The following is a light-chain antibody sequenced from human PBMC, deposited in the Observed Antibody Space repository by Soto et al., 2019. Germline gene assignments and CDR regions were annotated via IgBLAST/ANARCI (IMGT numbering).Light chain of an antibody. J-gene: IGKJ5*01. Sequence: DIVMPQSPLSLPVTPGEPASISCRSSQSLLHSNGYNYLDWYLQKPGQSPQLLIYLGSNRASGVPDRFSGSGSGTDFTLKISRVEAEDVGVYYCMQALQTLSITFGQGTRLEI. CDR2: LGS. V-gene: IGKV2-28*01. CDR1: QSLLHSNGYNY. CDR3: MQALQTLSIT.